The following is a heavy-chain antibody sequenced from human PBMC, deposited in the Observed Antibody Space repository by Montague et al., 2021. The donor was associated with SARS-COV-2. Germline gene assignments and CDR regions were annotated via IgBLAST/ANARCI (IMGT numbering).Heavy chain of an antibody. V-gene: IGHV4-34*01. CDR2: INHSGTT. Sequence: SETLSLTCAVYGGSFSGYYWTWIRQSPGKGLEWIAEINHSGTTNYNFNPSLRGRVTISVDTSKSQFSLKLSPVTAADTGVYYCARWDPQTLTLIGLRGKSASDYWGQGTLVTVSS. CDR1: GGSFSGYY. CDR3: ARWDPQTLTLIGLRGKSASDY. D-gene: IGHD4-23*01. J-gene: IGHJ4*02.